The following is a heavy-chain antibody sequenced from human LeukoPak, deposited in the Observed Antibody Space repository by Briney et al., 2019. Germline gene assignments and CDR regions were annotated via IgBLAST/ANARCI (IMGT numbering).Heavy chain of an antibody. CDR1: GYTFTSYG. V-gene: IGHV1-18*01. J-gene: IGHJ4*02. Sequence: SVKVSCKASGYTFTSYGITWVRQAPGQGLEWMGWISTYNGNTDYAQNLQGRVTMTTDTSTSTAYMDLRSLRSDDTAVYYCARAASGYSYGYEAYWGQGTLVTVSS. CDR3: ARAASGYSYGYEAY. D-gene: IGHD5-18*01. CDR2: ISTYNGNT.